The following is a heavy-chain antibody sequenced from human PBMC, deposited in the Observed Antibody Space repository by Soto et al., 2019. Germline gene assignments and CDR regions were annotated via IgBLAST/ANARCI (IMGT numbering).Heavy chain of an antibody. V-gene: IGHV3-9*01. CDR2: ISWNGGSK. J-gene: IGHJ6*02. D-gene: IGHD4-4*01. Sequence: EVQLVESGGGLVQPGWSLRLSCVASGFTFDDYAMHWVRQAPGKGLEWVSGISWNGGSKGYVDSVKGRLTISRDNAKNVLYLQMNSLRPEDTALYYCAKAIRGATCQHDNSNYGYYGMDVWGQGATVTVSS. CDR3: AKAIRGATCQHDNSNYGYYGMDV. CDR1: GFTFDDYA.